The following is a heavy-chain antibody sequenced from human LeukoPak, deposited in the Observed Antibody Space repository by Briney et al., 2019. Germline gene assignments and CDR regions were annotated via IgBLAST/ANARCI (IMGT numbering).Heavy chain of an antibody. CDR3: AKSHGSGWYYYDY. V-gene: IGHV3-30*02. Sequence: PGGSLRLSCAASGFTFSSYGMCWVRQAPGKGLEWVAFIRYDGNEKYYTDSVKGRLTISRDKSKNSLYLQMNSLRTEDTAVYYCAKSHGSGWYYYDYWGQGTLVTVSS. D-gene: IGHD6-19*01. CDR1: GFTFSSYG. CDR2: IRYDGNEK. J-gene: IGHJ4*02.